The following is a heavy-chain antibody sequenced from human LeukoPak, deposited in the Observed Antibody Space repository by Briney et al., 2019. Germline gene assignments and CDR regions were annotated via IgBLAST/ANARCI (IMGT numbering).Heavy chain of an antibody. CDR3: AKAYYYDSSGYLDY. Sequence: GRSLRLSCAASGFTFDDYAMHWVRQAPGKGLEWVPGISWNSGSIGYADSVKGRFTISRDNAKNSLYLQMNSLRAEDTALYYCAKAYYYDSSGYLDYWGQGTLVTVSS. J-gene: IGHJ4*02. V-gene: IGHV3-9*01. D-gene: IGHD3-22*01. CDR2: ISWNSGSI. CDR1: GFTFDDYA.